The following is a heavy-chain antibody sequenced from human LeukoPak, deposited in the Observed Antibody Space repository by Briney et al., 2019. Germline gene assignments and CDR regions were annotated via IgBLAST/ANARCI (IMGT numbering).Heavy chain of an antibody. J-gene: IGHJ5*02. CDR2: IHYTGRT. D-gene: IGHD4-11*01. V-gene: IGHV4-59*08. CDR3: ARHYGNYLRLGFDP. Sequence: SETLSLTCAVSGGSISSHYWSWLRRLPGEGLEWIAYIHYTGRTNYNPSLKSRVTISADTSKNQFSLKLSSVTAADTAVYYCARHYGNYLRLGFDPWGQGTLVTVSS. CDR1: GGSISSHY.